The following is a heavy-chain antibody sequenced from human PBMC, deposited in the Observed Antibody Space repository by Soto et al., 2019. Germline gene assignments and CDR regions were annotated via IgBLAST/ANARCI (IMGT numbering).Heavy chain of an antibody. Sequence: EVQLLESGGGLVQPGGSLRLSCAASGFTFISYAMSWVRQAPGKGLEWVSAISGSGGSTYYADSVKGRFTISRDNSKNTLYLQLNSLRAEDTAVYYCAKWGGEPPLLYYYDSSGYSHFDYWGQGTLVTVSS. CDR1: GFTFISYA. CDR2: ISGSGGST. CDR3: AKWGGEPPLLYYYDSSGYSHFDY. D-gene: IGHD3-22*01. J-gene: IGHJ4*02. V-gene: IGHV3-23*01.